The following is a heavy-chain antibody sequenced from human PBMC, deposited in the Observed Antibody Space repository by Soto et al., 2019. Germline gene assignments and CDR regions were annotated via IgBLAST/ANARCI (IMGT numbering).Heavy chain of an antibody. CDR2: IWYDGSNK. CDR1: GFTFSSYG. CDR3: ARDSEVYSYGYEAFDI. D-gene: IGHD5-18*01. V-gene: IGHV3-33*01. Sequence: LSLTCAASGFTFSSYGMHWVRQAPGKGLEWVAVIWYDGSNKYYADSVKGRFTISRDNSKNTLYLQMNSLRAEDTAVYYCARDSEVYSYGYEAFDIWGQGTMVTVSS. J-gene: IGHJ3*02.